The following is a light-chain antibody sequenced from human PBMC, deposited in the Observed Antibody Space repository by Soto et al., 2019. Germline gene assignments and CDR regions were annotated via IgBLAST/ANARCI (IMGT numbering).Light chain of an antibody. Sequence: QAVVTQPPSVSGAPGQRVTISCTGSSSNIGAGYDVHWYQQLPGTARKLLIYGNSNRPSGVPDRFSGSKSGTSASLAITGLQAEDEADYYCQSYDSSLRGVFGGGTKVTVL. CDR1: SSNIGAGYD. V-gene: IGLV1-40*01. CDR2: GNS. J-gene: IGLJ2*01. CDR3: QSYDSSLRGV.